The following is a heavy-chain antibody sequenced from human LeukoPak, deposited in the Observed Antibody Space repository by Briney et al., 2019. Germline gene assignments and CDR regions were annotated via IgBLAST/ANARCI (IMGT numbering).Heavy chain of an antibody. CDR2: INWNGGST. J-gene: IGHJ4*02. Sequence: GXSLRLSCAASGFTFDDYGMSWVRQAPGKGVEWVSGINWNGGSTVYADSVKGRFTISREKAKNSVYMQMNSVRAGDTALYYCARDGSSSWYKRRYLDYWGQGTLVTVSS. D-gene: IGHD6-13*01. CDR3: ARDGSSSWYKRRYLDY. CDR1: GFTFDDYG. V-gene: IGHV3-20*04.